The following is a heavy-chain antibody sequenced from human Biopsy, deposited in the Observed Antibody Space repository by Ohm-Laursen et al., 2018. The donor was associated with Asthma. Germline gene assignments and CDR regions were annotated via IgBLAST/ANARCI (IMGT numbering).Heavy chain of an antibody. CDR3: AKGEDPSPDIGGFAY. CDR1: SFFFSRSG. J-gene: IGHJ4*03. CDR2: LSGDGSYT. Sequence: SLRLSCAASSFFFSRSGMHWVRQGPGKGLEWLAFLSGDGSYTSYGDSVKGRFTISRDTSRRTLYLHMSSLPREDTAVYYCAKGEDPSPDIGGFAYWGQGTAVTVS. V-gene: IGHV3-30*18. D-gene: IGHD4-23*01.